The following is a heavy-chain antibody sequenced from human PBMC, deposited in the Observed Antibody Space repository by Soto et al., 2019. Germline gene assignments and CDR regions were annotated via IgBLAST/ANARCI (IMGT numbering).Heavy chain of an antibody. D-gene: IGHD3-10*01. Sequence: PSETLSLTCTVSSDSISSSYWSWIRQPPGKRLEWIGYISYSGSTDYNPSLKSRVTILVDTSKNQFSLKLSSVTAADTAVYYCARGGYYGSGSYYNPYYFVDWGQGTLVTAPQ. J-gene: IGHJ4*02. CDR1: SDSISSSY. V-gene: IGHV4-59*01. CDR2: ISYSGST. CDR3: ARGGYYGSGSYYNPYYFVD.